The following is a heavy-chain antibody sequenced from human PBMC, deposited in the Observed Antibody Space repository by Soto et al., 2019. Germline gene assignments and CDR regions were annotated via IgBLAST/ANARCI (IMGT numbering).Heavy chain of an antibody. CDR3: ARARWYDAFDV. V-gene: IGHV4-38-2*01. D-gene: IGHD2-15*01. CDR2: IFHGGNT. Sequence: SETLSLTCAVSGFSISSGNYWGWIRKPPGKGLEWIGSIFHGGNTYYNPSLKSRVTISVDMSKNQFSLKLNSVTATDTAVYYCARARWYDAFDVWGQGTVVTVSS. J-gene: IGHJ3*01. CDR1: GFSISSGNY.